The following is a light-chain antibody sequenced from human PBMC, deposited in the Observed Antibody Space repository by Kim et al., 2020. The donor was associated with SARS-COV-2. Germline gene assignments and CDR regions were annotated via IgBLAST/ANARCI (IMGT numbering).Light chain of an antibody. J-gene: IGKJ1*01. CDR2: GAS. Sequence: DIQMTQYPSSLSASVGERITITCRASQGISEYLAWYQQRPGKVPKLLIYGASVLQSGAPSRFSGSGSGTVFTLTISRLQPEDVGTYYCQKYNSAPRTFGQRTKVDI. CDR1: QGISEY. V-gene: IGKV1-27*01. CDR3: QKYNSAPRT.